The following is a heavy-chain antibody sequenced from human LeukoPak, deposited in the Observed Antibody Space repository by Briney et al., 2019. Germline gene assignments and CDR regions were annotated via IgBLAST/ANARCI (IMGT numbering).Heavy chain of an antibody. D-gene: IGHD2/OR15-2a*01. J-gene: IGHJ4*02. CDR1: GFTLSSSS. CDR3: ARDQNKKDSNRLEFYFDF. CDR2: ISTSGRVT. Sequence: PGGSLRLSCAASGFTLSSSSMNWVRQAPGKGLEWVAHISTSGRVTYYADSVKGRFTISRDNAKSSVFLEMSSLRVEDTAVYYCARDQNKKDSNRLEFYFDFWGQGTLVTVSS. V-gene: IGHV3-48*04.